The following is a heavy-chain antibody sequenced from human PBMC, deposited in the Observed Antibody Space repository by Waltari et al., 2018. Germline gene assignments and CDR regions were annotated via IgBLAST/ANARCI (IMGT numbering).Heavy chain of an antibody. Sequence: QVQLQESGPGLVKPSETLSLTCAVSGYSISSGYYWGWIRQPPGKGLEWIGSIYPSGSTYYNPSLKSRVTISVDTSKNQFSLKLSSVTAADTAVYYCARRGSSWYYFDYWGQGTLVTVSS. CDR2: IYPSGST. J-gene: IGHJ4*02. CDR1: GYSISSGYY. CDR3: ARRGSSWYYFDY. V-gene: IGHV4-38-2*01. D-gene: IGHD6-13*01.